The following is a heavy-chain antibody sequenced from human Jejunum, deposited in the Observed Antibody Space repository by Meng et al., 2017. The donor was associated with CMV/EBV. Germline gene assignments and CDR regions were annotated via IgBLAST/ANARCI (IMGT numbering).Heavy chain of an antibody. J-gene: IGHJ4*02. CDR3: ARWSGTYYDY. CDR1: GLTVSCKF. Sequence: EGLRAEFGEALPTPGDSLGRSGAASGLTVSCKFMSRLRQGPGKGLEWVSIHYSSGITYYADSVKGRFTISTDKSKNTLYFQMNTLRAEDTAVYYCARWSGTYYDYWGQGTLVTVSS. D-gene: IGHD1-26*01. V-gene: IGHV3-66*01. CDR2: HYSSGIT.